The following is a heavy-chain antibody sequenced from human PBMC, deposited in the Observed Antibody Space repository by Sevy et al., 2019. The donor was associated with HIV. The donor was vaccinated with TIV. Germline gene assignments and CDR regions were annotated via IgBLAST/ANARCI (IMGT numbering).Heavy chain of an antibody. D-gene: IGHD3-9*01. J-gene: IGHJ4*02. Sequence: GGSLRLSCAASGFAFRTYAFHWVRQAPGRGLEWVGLISSNGDNAFYANSVRGRFTISRDNSMNTLYLELNNLTPDDTAVYYYARGPEWELTSFLSHWGQGTLVTVSS. V-gene: IGHV3-30-3*01. CDR2: ISSNGDNA. CDR3: ARGPEWELTSFLSH. CDR1: GFAFRTYA.